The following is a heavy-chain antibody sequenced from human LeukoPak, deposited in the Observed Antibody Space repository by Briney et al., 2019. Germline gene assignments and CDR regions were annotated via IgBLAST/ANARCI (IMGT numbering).Heavy chain of an antibody. D-gene: IGHD6-13*01. J-gene: IGHJ4*02. CDR3: ARRSSSWSKFDY. V-gene: IGHV4-38-2*01. CDR2: IYHSGST. CDR1: GYSISSGYY. Sequence: PSETLSLTCAVSGYSISSGYYWGWIRQPPGKGLEWIGSIYHSGSTYYNPSLKSRVTISVDTSKNQFSLELSSVTAADTAVYYCARRSSSWSKFDYWGQGTLVTVSS.